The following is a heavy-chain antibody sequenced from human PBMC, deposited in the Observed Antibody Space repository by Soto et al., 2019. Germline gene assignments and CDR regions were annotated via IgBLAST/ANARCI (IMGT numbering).Heavy chain of an antibody. CDR2: IKSKTDGGTT. V-gene: IGHV3-15*01. Sequence: GGSLRLSCAASGFTFSNARMSWVRQAPGKGLEWVGRIKSKTDGGTTDYAAPVKGRFTISRDDSKNTLYLQMNSLKTEDTAVYYCTTEGSYDILTGYSFWGQGPLVTVSS. J-gene: IGHJ4*02. D-gene: IGHD3-9*01. CDR1: GFTFSNAR. CDR3: TTEGSYDILTGYSF.